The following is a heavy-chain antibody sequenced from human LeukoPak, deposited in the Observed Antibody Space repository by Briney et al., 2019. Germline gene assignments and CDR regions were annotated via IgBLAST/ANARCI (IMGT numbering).Heavy chain of an antibody. CDR1: GFTFSSYW. V-gene: IGHV3-74*01. J-gene: IGHJ3*02. D-gene: IGHD6-13*01. CDR2: IDYDGINT. CDR3: ARDDQQQLPRDDAFDI. Sequence: GGSLRLSCAASGFTFSSYWMHWVRQAPGKGLMWVSRIDYDGINTNYADSVKGRFTISRDNAKNSLYLQMNSLRAEDTAVYYCARDDQQQLPRDDAFDIWGQGTMVTVSS.